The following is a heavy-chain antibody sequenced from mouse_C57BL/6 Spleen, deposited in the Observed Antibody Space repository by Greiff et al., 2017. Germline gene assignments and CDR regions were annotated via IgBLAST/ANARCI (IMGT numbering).Heavy chain of an antibody. CDR1: GFTFSDYY. V-gene: IGHV5-12*01. CDR2: ISNGGGST. J-gene: IGHJ4*01. Sequence: EVKLVESGGGLVQPGGSLKLSCAASGFTFSDYYMYWVRQTPEKRLEWVAYISNGGGSTYYPDTVKGRFTISRDNAKNTLYPQMSRLTSEDTAMYYCARQGNSYAMDYWGQGTSVTVSS. CDR3: ARQGNSYAMDY. D-gene: IGHD2-1*01.